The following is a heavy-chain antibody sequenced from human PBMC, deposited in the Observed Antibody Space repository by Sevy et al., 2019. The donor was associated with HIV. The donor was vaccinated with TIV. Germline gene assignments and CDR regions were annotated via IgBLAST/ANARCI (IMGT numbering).Heavy chain of an antibody. CDR2: ISGSDSTI. D-gene: IGHD4-17*01. V-gene: IGHV3-11*01. Sequence: GGSLRLSCAASGFTFSDYYMSWIRQAPGKGLEWISYISGSDSTIYYADSVMGRFTISRDNAKNSLYLQMNSLRAEDTAVYYCARDHVKDGDLGDYYYYAMDVWGQGTTVIVSS. CDR1: GFTFSDYY. CDR3: ARDHVKDGDLGDYYYYAMDV. J-gene: IGHJ6*02.